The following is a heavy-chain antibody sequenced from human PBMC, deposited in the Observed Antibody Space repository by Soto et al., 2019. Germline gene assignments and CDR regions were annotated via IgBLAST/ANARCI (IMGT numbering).Heavy chain of an antibody. CDR3: ARAVDDYFYYYGMDV. CDR1: GYTFSTSG. V-gene: IGHV1-3*01. Sequence: GASVKVSCKASGYTFSTSGTHWVRQAPGQRLEWMGWISAGNGDTKYSQKFQGRVTITRDTSASTAYMQLNSLTSEDTAVYYCARAVDDYFYYYGMDVWGLGTTVTVSS. CDR2: ISAGNGDT. J-gene: IGHJ6*02.